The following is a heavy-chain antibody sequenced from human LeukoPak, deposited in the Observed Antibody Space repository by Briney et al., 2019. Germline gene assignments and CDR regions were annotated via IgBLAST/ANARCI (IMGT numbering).Heavy chain of an antibody. CDR2: IKQDGSEK. CDR3: ASHSYGYNH. Sequence: PGGSLRRSCAASGIIITSYWMSWVRQTPGKGLEWVANIKQDGSEKNYVDSVKGRFTIFRDNARNSLYLQMNSLRAEDTAVYYCASHSYGYNHWGQGTLVIVSS. D-gene: IGHD3-16*01. V-gene: IGHV3-7*01. J-gene: IGHJ5*02. CDR1: GIIITSYW.